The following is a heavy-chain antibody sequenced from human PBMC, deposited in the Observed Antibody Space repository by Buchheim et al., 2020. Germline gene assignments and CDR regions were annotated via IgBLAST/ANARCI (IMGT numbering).Heavy chain of an antibody. Sequence: QVQLQESGPGLVKPSETLSLTCTVSGGSISSYYWSWIRQPPGKGLEWIGYIYYSGSTNYNPFLKSRVTISVDTSKNQFSLKLSSVTAADTAVYYCARDKHYDSSGPGVWFDPWGQGTL. J-gene: IGHJ5*02. V-gene: IGHV4-59*01. CDR1: GGSISSYY. D-gene: IGHD3-22*01. CDR3: ARDKHYDSSGPGVWFDP. CDR2: IYYSGST.